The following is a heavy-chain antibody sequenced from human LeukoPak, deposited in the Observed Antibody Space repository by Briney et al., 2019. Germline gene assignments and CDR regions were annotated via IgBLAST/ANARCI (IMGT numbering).Heavy chain of an antibody. Sequence: ASVTVSCKASGYTFTSYAMHWVRQAPGQRLEWMGWINAGNGNTKYSQKFQGRVTITRDTSASTAYMELSSLRSEDTAVYYCARVKDIVVVPAALYYYGMDVWGQGTTVTVSS. CDR1: GYTFTSYA. CDR3: ARVKDIVVVPAALYYYGMDV. CDR2: INAGNGNT. V-gene: IGHV1-3*01. J-gene: IGHJ6*02. D-gene: IGHD2-2*01.